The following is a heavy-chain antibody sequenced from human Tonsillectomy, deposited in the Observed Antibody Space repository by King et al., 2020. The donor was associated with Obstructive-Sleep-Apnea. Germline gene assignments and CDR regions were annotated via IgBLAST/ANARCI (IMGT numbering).Heavy chain of an antibody. CDR1: GGSISSYY. CDR3: GRGARGEMATMYY. Sequence: VQLQESGPGLVKPSETLSLTCTVSGGSISSYYWSWIRQPPGKGLEWIGYIYYSGSTNYNPSLKSRLTISVDTSKNQFSLKLSSVTAADAAVYYCGRGARGEMATMYYWGQGTLVTVSS. J-gene: IGHJ4*02. D-gene: IGHD5-24*01. V-gene: IGHV4-59*01. CDR2: IYYSGST.